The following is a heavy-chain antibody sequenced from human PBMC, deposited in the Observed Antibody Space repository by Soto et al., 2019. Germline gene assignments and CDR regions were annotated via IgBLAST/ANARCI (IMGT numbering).Heavy chain of an antibody. D-gene: IGHD3-10*01. CDR3: TRGPRPISTGTGAY. Sequence: PGGPLILSCAASGFIFKMYWMHWVRPSPGKGLVWISRIYNDGTYSDYADSVRGRFTISRDNVNDTLYLQMNNLRAEDSGLYYCTRGPRPISTGTGAYWGQGTQVTV. J-gene: IGHJ4*02. V-gene: IGHV3-74*01. CDR1: GFIFKMYW. CDR2: IYNDGTYS.